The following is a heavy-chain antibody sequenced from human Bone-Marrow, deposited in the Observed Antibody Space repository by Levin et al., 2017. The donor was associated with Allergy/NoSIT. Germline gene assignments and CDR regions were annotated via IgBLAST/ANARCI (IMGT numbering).Heavy chain of an antibody. D-gene: IGHD1-26*01. V-gene: IGHV3-11*01. Sequence: RGESLKISCAASGFTFSDYYMSWIRQAPGKGLEWVSYISSSGSTIYYADSVKGRFTISRDNAKNSLYLQMNSLRAEDTAVYYCARDRSGSYDYYYGMDVWGQGTTVTVSS. CDR2: ISSSGSTI. CDR1: GFTFSDYY. J-gene: IGHJ6*02. CDR3: ARDRSGSYDYYYGMDV.